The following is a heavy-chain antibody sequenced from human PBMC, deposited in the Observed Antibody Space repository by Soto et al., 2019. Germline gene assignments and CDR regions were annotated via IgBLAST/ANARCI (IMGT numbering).Heavy chain of an antibody. CDR1: GGTFSSYT. V-gene: IGHV1-69*02. CDR3: ARSENVNIVVVPAAMSGWFDP. CDR2: IIPILGIA. J-gene: IGHJ5*02. Sequence: ASVKVSCKASGGTFSSYTISWVRQAPGQGLEWMGRIIPILGIANYAQKFQGRVTITADKSTSTAYMELSSLRSEDTAVYYCARSENVNIVVVPAAMSGWFDPWGQGTLVTVSS. D-gene: IGHD2-2*01.